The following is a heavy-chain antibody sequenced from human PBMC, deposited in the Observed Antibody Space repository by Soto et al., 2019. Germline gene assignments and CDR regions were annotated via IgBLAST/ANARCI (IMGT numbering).Heavy chain of an antibody. V-gene: IGHV4-59*11. CDR1: GGSISGHY. CDR3: ARVGSSGWSPDY. J-gene: IGHJ4*02. Sequence: SETLSLTCTVSGGSISGHYSVWIRQSPGKRLEGVGYIFYTGSNNYNPSLESRVTLSADTSKNQFSLRLSSVTAADTAVYYCARVGSSGWSPDYWGQGTLVTVSS. CDR2: IFYTGSN. D-gene: IGHD6-19*01.